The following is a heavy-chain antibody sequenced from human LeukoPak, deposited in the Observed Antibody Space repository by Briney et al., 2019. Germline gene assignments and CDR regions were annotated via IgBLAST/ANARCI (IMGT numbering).Heavy chain of an antibody. CDR2: INPNSGGT. D-gene: IGHD4/OR15-4a*01. CDR1: GYTFTGYY. J-gene: IGHJ6*03. Sequence: GASVKVSCKASGYTFTGYYMHWVRQAPGQGLEWMGWINPNSGGTNYAQKFQGRVTMTRDTSIRTGYMEVTRLTSDDTAVYYCARGLPSPANQYYMDFWGKGTTVTVSS. V-gene: IGHV1-2*02. CDR3: ARGLPSPANQYYMDF.